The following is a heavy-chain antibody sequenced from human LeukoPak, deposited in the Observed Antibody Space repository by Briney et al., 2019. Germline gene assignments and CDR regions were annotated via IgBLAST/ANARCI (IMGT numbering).Heavy chain of an antibody. D-gene: IGHD3-10*01. Sequence: PSVTLSLTCTVSGGSISSYYWSWIRQPPGKGLEWIGYIYYSGSTNYNPSLKSRVTISVDTSKNQFSLKLSSVTAADTAVYYCARWGGRQFDYWGQGTLVTVSS. CDR1: GGSISSYY. CDR2: IYYSGST. CDR3: ARWGGRQFDY. V-gene: IGHV4-59*01. J-gene: IGHJ4*02.